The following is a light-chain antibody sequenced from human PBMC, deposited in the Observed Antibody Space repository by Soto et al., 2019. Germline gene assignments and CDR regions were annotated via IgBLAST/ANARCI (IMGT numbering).Light chain of an antibody. J-gene: IGKJ4*01. CDR3: QQYGSSPLT. V-gene: IGKV3-20*01. CDR1: QSVSSSF. Sequence: EIVLTQSPGTLSLSPGERATLSCRASQSVSSSFLAWYQQKPGQAPRLLIYGASSRATGIPDTFSGSGSVTDFTLTISRLEPEDVAVYYCQQYGSSPLTFGGGTKVEIK. CDR2: GAS.